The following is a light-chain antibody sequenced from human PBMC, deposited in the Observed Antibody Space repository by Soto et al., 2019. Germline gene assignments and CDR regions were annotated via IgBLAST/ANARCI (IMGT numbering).Light chain of an antibody. CDR3: QQYGPSLIT. CDR2: VAS. J-gene: IGKJ5*01. CDR1: QSVGYS. Sequence: ENVLTQSPGTLSLSPGARATLSCRASQSVGYSLAWYQQRPGQAPTLLISVASTRAPGIPDRFSGSGSGTDFTLTISRLQPEDYALYYCQQYGPSLITFGQGTRLEIK. V-gene: IGKV3-20*01.